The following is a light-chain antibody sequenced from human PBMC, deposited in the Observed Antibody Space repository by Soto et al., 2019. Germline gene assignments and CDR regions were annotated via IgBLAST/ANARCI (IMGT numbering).Light chain of an antibody. J-gene: IGKJ1*01. V-gene: IGKV1-27*01. CDR3: QKYNSARWT. Sequence: DIQMTQSPSSLSASVGDRVTITCRASQGITNYLAWYQQKPGKVPKLLIYAASSLQSGDPSRFSGSGSVTDFTLTISSLQPEDVATYYCQKYNSARWTFGQGTKVEIK. CDR1: QGITNY. CDR2: AAS.